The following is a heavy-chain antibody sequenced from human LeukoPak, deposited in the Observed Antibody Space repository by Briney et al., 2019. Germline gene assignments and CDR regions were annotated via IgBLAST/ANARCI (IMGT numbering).Heavy chain of an antibody. V-gene: IGHV1-46*01. J-gene: IGHJ4*02. CDR2: INPSGGST. D-gene: IGHD6-13*01. CDR1: GYTFTSYY. Sequence: ASVKVSCTASGYTFTSYYMHWVRQAPGQGLEWMGIINPSGGSTSYAQKFQGRVTMTRDTSTSTVYMELSSLRSEDTAVYYCARASRAGGFDYWGQGTLVTVSS. CDR3: ARASRAGGFDY.